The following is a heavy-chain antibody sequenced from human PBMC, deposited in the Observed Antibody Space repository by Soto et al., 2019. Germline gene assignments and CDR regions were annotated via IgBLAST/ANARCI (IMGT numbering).Heavy chain of an antibody. CDR3: ARTLYGDNVDY. V-gene: IGHV1-8*02. Sequence: ASVKVSCKASGYTFIAYYIHWVRQATGQGLEWMGWMNPNSGNTGYAQKFQGRVTMTRNTSISTAYMELSSLRSEDMAVYYCARTLYGDNVDYWGQGTLVTVSS. CDR1: GYTFIAYY. CDR2: MNPNSGNT. J-gene: IGHJ4*02. D-gene: IGHD4-17*01.